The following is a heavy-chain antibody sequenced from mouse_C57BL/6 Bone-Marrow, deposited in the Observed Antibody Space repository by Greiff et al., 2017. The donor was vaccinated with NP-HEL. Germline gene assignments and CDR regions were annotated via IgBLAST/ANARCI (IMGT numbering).Heavy chain of an antibody. CDR1: GYTFTSYW. CDR3: ARSYSDRKDFDY. J-gene: IGHJ2*01. V-gene: IGHV1-55*01. D-gene: IGHD1-1*01. Sequence: QVQLQQPGAELVKPGASVKMSCKASGYTFTSYWITWVKQRPGQGLEWIGDIYPGSGSTNYNEKFKSKATLTVDTSSSTAYMQLSSLTSEDSAVYYCARSYSDRKDFDYWGQGTTLTVSS. CDR2: IYPGSGST.